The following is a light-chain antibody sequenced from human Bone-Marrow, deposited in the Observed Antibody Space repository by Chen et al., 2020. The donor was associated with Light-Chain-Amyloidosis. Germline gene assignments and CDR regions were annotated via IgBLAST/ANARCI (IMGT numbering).Light chain of an antibody. CDR2: GSS. J-gene: IGKJ4*01. V-gene: IGKV3-20*01. CDR1: QTISRNY. Sequence: EIVLTQSPGTLSLATGEGANLSCRASQTISRNYLTWYQQTFGQAPRLLIYGSSSRATGIPDRFTGSGSGTDFTLTINRLEPEDYAMYYCQQYGTSPLTFGGGTKVEIK. CDR3: QQYGTSPLT.